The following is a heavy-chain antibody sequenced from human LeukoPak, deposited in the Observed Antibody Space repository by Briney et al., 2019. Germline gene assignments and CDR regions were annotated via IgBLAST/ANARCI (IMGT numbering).Heavy chain of an antibody. CDR3: AREPLRAESRWFDP. J-gene: IGHJ5*02. D-gene: IGHD1-26*01. Sequence: SETLSLTCTVSGGSVSSGNYYWSWIRQPPGKGLEWIGYIYYSGSANYNPSPKSRVTISVDTSKNQFSLKLSSVTAADTAVYYCAREPLRAESRWFDPWGQGSLVTVSS. V-gene: IGHV4-61*01. CDR1: GGSVSSGNYY. CDR2: IYYSGSA.